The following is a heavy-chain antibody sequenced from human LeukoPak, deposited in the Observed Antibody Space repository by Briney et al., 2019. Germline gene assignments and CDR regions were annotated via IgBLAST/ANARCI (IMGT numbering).Heavy chain of an antibody. CDR1: GYTFTGYY. Sequence: ASVTVSCKASGYTFTGYYMHWVRQAAGQGLEGMGWINPNSGGRNYAQKFQGRVTITRDTTVSIAYMEVKRERCGATAVYYCARALAAAATHWGQGTLVTVCS. CDR2: INPNSGGR. V-gene: IGHV1-2*02. D-gene: IGHD6-13*01. CDR3: ARALAAAATH. J-gene: IGHJ4*02.